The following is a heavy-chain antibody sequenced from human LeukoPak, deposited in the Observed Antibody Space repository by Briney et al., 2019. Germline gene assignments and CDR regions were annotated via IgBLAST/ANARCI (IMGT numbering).Heavy chain of an antibody. Sequence: RGSLRLSCAASRFTFSDYYMSWIRQAPGKGLEWVSYISSSSSYTNYADSVKGRFTISRDNARNSLYLQMNSLRAEDTAVYFCARDCSSTSCYWDYWGQGTLVTVSS. CDR2: ISSSSSYT. CDR1: RFTFSDYY. J-gene: IGHJ4*02. CDR3: ARDCSSTSCYWDY. D-gene: IGHD2-2*01. V-gene: IGHV3-11*06.